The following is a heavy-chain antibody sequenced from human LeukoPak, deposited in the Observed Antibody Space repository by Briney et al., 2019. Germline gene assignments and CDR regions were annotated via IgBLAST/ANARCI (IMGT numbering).Heavy chain of an antibody. Sequence: GGSLRLSCAASGFTFSSYAMSWVRQAPGKGLEWVSAISGNGGSTYYADSVKGRFTISRDNSKDTLYLQMNSLRLEDTAGYYCAKGAGYSSNWNFDYWGQGTLVTVSS. CDR3: AKGAGYSSNWNFDY. V-gene: IGHV3-23*01. CDR1: GFTFSSYA. J-gene: IGHJ4*02. D-gene: IGHD6-13*01. CDR2: ISGNGGST.